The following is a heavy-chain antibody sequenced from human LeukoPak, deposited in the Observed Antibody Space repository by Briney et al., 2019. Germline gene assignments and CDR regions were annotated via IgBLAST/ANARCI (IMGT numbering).Heavy chain of an antibody. CDR2: IYTSGST. CDR1: GVSISSGSYY. J-gene: IGHJ4*02. D-gene: IGHD6-6*01. CDR3: ARSITARREYYFDY. Sequence: PSQTLSLTCTVSGVSISSGSYYWSWIRQPAGMELVCIGRIYTSGSTNYNPSLKSRVTISVDSSKNQFSLKLSSVHAADTAVYYCARSITARREYYFDYLGQGTLVTVSS. V-gene: IGHV4-61*02.